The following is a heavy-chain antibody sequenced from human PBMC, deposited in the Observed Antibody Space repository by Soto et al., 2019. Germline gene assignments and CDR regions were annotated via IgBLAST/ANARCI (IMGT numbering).Heavy chain of an antibody. CDR3: TKGSHYDILTAYHAFDF. V-gene: IGHV3-23*01. CDR1: GFTFSNYA. Sequence: EVQLLESGGGLEQPGGSLRLSCAASGFTFSNYALNWVRHAPGKGLEWVSGISGGGGGTHYTDSVKGRFTISRDNSKNTVFLQMNSLRAEDTAVYFCTKGSHYDILTAYHAFDFWGPATLVTVSS. J-gene: IGHJ4*01. D-gene: IGHD3-9*01. CDR2: ISGGGGGT.